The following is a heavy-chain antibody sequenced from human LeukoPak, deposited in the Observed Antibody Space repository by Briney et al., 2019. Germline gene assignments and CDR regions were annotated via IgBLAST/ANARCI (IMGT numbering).Heavy chain of an antibody. CDR1: GFTFDDYA. CDR3: AKVGSSGWYFDY. D-gene: IGHD6-19*01. V-gene: IGHV3-23*01. CDR2: ISGSGDST. Sequence: GRSLRLSCAASGFTFDDYAMHWVRQAPGKGLEWVSGISGSGDSTYYADSVKGRFTISRDKSKNTLYLQLNSLRAEDTAVYYCAKVGSSGWYFDYWAQGALVTVSS. J-gene: IGHJ4*02.